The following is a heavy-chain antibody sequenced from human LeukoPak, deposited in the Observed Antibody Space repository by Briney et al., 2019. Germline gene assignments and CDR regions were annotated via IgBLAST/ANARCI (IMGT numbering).Heavy chain of an antibody. V-gene: IGHV5-51*01. D-gene: IGHD1-26*01. CDR2: IYPDDSDT. Sequence: GASLQISCKGSGYRFTTYWIGWVRPMPGKGLEWMGIIYPDDSDTRYSPSFQGQVTISADKSISTAYLQWSSLKASDTAMYYCARLPSGNYPFDYWGQGTLVTVSS. CDR1: GYRFTTYW. J-gene: IGHJ4*02. CDR3: ARLPSGNYPFDY.